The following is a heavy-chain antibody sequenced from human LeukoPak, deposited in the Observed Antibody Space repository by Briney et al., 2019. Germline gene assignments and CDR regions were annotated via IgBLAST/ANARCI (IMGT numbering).Heavy chain of an antibody. J-gene: IGHJ4*02. D-gene: IGHD6-19*01. CDR1: GDSVSDNSAA. CDR2: TYYKSRWYL. CDR3: ARGHEYNIGCFYFDS. V-gene: IGHV6-1*01. Sequence: SQTLALTCAISGDSVSDNSAAWNWIRQSPSRGLEWLGRTYYKSRWYLDYALSVKGRITIYPDTSKNQFSLQLNSVTPEDTAVYYCARGHEYNIGCFYFDSWGQGTLVTVSS.